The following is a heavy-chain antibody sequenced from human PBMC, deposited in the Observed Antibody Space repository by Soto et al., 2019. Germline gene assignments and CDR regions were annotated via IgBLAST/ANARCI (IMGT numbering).Heavy chain of an antibody. D-gene: IGHD5-12*01. V-gene: IGHV4-39*01. J-gene: IGHJ4*02. CDR3: AWKSGYDHGGLDY. Sequence: SETLSLTCTVSGGSISSSSYYWGWIRQPPGKGLEWIGSIYYSGSTYYNPSLKSRVTISVDTSKNQFSLKLSSVTAADTAVYYCAWKSGYDHGGLDYWGQGTLVTVSS. CDR2: IYYSGST. CDR1: GGSISSSSYY.